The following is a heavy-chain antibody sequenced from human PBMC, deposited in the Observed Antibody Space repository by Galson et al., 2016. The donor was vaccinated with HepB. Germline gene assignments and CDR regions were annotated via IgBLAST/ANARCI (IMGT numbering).Heavy chain of an antibody. CDR3: AKAKTRGGFGNYNYMDV. J-gene: IGHJ6*03. CDR2: ISGSGVST. Sequence: SLRLSCAASGFTFSAYVMPWVRQVAGKGLEWVSLISGSGVSTYYADSAKGRFTISRDNANNTLFLQMNSLTAEDTAIYYCAKAKTRGGFGNYNYMDVWGKGTTVTVSS. D-gene: IGHD3-16*01. CDR1: GFTFSAYV. V-gene: IGHV3-23*01.